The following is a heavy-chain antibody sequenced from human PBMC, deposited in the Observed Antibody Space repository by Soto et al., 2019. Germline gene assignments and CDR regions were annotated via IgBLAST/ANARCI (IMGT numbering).Heavy chain of an antibody. CDR1: GDSISRSYW. Sequence: SETLSLTCAVSGDSISRSYWWSWVRQFPGKGLEWIGEIYHSGSTIYNPSLQSRVTLSVDKSKNEFSLKMSSVTAADTAVYYCARPTYNSGSPFDYWGQGTLVTVSS. CDR2: IYHSGST. V-gene: IGHV4-4*02. J-gene: IGHJ4*02. D-gene: IGHD1-20*01. CDR3: ARPTYNSGSPFDY.